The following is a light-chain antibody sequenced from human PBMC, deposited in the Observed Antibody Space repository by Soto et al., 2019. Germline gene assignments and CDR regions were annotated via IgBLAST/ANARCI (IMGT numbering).Light chain of an antibody. CDR3: QQYDKWPRT. CDR2: GAS. Sequence: DIVMAQSPDTLSVSPGERATLSCRASQSVGINLAWYQQKPGQAPRILIYGASTRATGVPARFSGSGSGTEFTLTISSLQSEDFAVYYCQQYDKWPRTFGQGTKVEIK. J-gene: IGKJ1*01. CDR1: QSVGIN. V-gene: IGKV3-15*01.